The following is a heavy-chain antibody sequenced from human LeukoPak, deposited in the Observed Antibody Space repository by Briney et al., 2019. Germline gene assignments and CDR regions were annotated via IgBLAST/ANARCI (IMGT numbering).Heavy chain of an antibody. J-gene: IGHJ4*02. CDR2: ISGSGGST. CDR1: GFTFSSYG. Sequence: GALRLSCAASGFTFSSYGMSWVRQAPGKGLEWVSAISGSGGSTYYAASVKGRFTISRDNSKNTLYLQMSSLRAEDTAVYYCARGSRYDILTGYYNLVTSDDGGQATLVTVS. CDR3: ARGSRYDILTGYYNLVTSDD. V-gene: IGHV3-23*01. D-gene: IGHD3-9*01.